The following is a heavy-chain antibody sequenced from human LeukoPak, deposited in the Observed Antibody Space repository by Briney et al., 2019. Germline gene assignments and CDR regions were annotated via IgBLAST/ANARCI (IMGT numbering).Heavy chain of an antibody. Sequence: GGSLRLSCAVSGFTFSSYSMTWVRQAPGKGLEWVSYISSSSSTIYYADSVKSRFTISRDNAKNSLYLQMNSLRAEDTAVYYCARDLDGDLFDYWGQGTLVTVSS. V-gene: IGHV3-48*01. J-gene: IGHJ4*02. CDR1: GFTFSSYS. D-gene: IGHD4-17*01. CDR3: ARDLDGDLFDY. CDR2: ISSSSSTI.